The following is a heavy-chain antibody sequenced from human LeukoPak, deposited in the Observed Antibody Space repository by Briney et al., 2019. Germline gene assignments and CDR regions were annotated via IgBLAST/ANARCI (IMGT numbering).Heavy chain of an antibody. V-gene: IGHV3-30-3*01. CDR3: ARGSPTMTVVVIPLDY. D-gene: IGHD3-22*01. CDR2: ISYDGSNK. CDR1: GFTFSSYA. Sequence: GRSLRLSCAASGFTFSSYAMHWVRQAPCKGLEWVAVISYDGSNKYYADSVKGRFTISRDNSKNTLYLQMNSLRAEDTAVYYCARGSPTMTVVVIPLDYWGQGTLVTVSS. J-gene: IGHJ4*02.